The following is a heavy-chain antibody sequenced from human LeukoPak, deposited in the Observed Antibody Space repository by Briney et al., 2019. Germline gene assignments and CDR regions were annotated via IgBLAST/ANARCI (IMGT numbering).Heavy chain of an antibody. D-gene: IGHD6-13*01. V-gene: IGHV4-39*01. CDR2: IYYSGST. Sequence: SETLSLTCTVSSGSISSSSYYWGWIRQPPGKGLEWIGSIYYSGSTYYNPSLKSRVTISVDTSKNQFSLKLSSVTAADTAVYYRARSAPGTVDYWGQGTLVTVSS. CDR1: SGSISSSSYY. CDR3: ARSAPGTVDY. J-gene: IGHJ4*02.